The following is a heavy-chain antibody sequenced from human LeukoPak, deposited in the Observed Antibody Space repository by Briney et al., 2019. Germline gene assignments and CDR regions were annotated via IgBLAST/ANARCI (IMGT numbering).Heavy chain of an antibody. CDR1: GASFNSYY. J-gene: IGHJ4*02. CDR3: ARGMTTVTH. D-gene: IGHD4-11*01. V-gene: IGHV4-59*08. CDR2: IYYSGIT. Sequence: SETLSLTCTVSGASFNSYYWSWIRQPPGKGLEWLGYIYYSGITNYNPSLKSRVTISVDTSRNQFSLRLSSVTAADTAAYYCARGMTTVTHWGQGTLVTVSS.